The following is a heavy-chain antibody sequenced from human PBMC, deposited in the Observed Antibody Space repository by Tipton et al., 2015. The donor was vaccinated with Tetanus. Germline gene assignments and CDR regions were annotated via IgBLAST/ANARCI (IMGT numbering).Heavy chain of an antibody. CDR3: ARGCRRDGYNFRSPSPGHTLN. CDR1: GFSFSSYA. Sequence: GSLRLSCAASGFSFSSYAMSWVRQAPGKGLEWVSTLSGSGSATYYAGSVKGRFTISRDNAKNSLYLQMNSLRAEDTAVYYCARGCRRDGYNFRSPSPGHTLNWGQGTLVTVSS. D-gene: IGHD5-24*01. V-gene: IGHV3-23*01. CDR2: LSGSGSAT. J-gene: IGHJ4*02.